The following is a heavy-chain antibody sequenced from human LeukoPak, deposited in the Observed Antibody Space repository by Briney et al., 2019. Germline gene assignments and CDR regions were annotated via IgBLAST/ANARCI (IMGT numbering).Heavy chain of an antibody. J-gene: IGHJ1*01. CDR1: GFTFSDYY. Sequence: GGSLRLSCAASGFTFSDYYMSWIRQAPGKGLEWVSYITSSSSTIYYADSVKGRFTISRDNAKNSLYLQMNSLRAEDTAVHYCARDGHYDILTGYFQDWGQGTLVTVSS. CDR3: ARDGHYDILTGYFQD. CDR2: ITSSSSTI. D-gene: IGHD3-9*01. V-gene: IGHV3-11*01.